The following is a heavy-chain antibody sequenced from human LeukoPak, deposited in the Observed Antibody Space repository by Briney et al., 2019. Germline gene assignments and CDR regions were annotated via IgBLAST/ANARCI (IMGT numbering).Heavy chain of an antibody. Sequence: SVKVSCKASGGTFSSYAISWVRQARGQGFEWMGGFIPIFGTANYAQNFQGRVMITADESTSTAYMELSSLRSEDTAVYYCARSPPGLIYMDVWRKGTTVSVSS. D-gene: IGHD2-8*01. CDR1: GGTFSSYA. CDR3: ARSPPGLIYMDV. V-gene: IGHV1-69*01. J-gene: IGHJ6*03. CDR2: FIPIFGTA.